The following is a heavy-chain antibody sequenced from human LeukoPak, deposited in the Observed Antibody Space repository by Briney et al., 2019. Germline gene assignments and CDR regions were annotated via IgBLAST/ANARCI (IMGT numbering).Heavy chain of an antibody. Sequence: SGPTLVNPTQTLTLTCTFSGFALSTSGVGVGWIRQPPGKALEWLAVIYWDDDNRYSPSLKSRLTITKNTSKNQVVLTMTNMDHVDTATYYCAQRRGYRSAGSCYFHFDYWGQGTVVTVTS. D-gene: IGHD2-15*01. CDR2: IYWDDDN. CDR1: GFALSTSGVG. CDR3: AQRRGYRSAGSCYFHFDY. V-gene: IGHV2-5*02. J-gene: IGHJ4*02.